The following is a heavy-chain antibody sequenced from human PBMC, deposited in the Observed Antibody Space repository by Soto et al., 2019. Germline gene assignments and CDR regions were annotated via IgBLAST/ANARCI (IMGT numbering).Heavy chain of an antibody. Sequence: QVQLQESGPGLVKPSQTLSLTCIVSGGSISNVNDCWSWIRQRPDKGLEWIGHIYSGGSIYNNPSPTSRVTISVDTSKNQFSLQLSSVSAANTAVYYCARVPSGDKVAYWGQGPLVTVSS. J-gene: IGHJ4*02. V-gene: IGHV4-30-4*01. CDR2: IYSGGSI. CDR3: ARVPSGDKVAY. CDR1: GGSISNVNDC. D-gene: IGHD7-27*01.